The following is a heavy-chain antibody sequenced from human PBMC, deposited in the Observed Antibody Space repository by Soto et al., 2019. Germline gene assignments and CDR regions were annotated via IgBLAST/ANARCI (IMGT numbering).Heavy chain of an antibody. CDR2: FDPEDGET. CDR1: GYTLTELS. V-gene: IGHV1-24*01. J-gene: IGHJ4*02. Sequence: QVQLVQSGAEVKKPGASVKVSCKVSGYTLTELSMHWVRQAPGKGLEWMGGFDPEDGETIYALKFQGRVTMTEDTSTDTAYMELSSLRSEDTAVYYCATALSYYYDSSGYSPRGYFDYWGQGTLVTVSS. D-gene: IGHD3-22*01. CDR3: ATALSYYYDSSGYSPRGYFDY.